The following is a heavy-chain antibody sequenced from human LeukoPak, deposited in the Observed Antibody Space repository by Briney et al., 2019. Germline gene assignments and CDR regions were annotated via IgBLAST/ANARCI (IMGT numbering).Heavy chain of an antibody. CDR1: GFTFSSYA. V-gene: IGHV3-23*01. Sequence: GGSLRLSCAASGFTFSSYAMSWVRQAPGKGLEWVSAISGSGGSTYYADSVKGRFTISRDNSKNTLYLQMNSLRAEDTAVYYCANLPNCDFWSGYVDYWGQGTLVTVSS. CDR2: ISGSGGST. D-gene: IGHD3-3*01. J-gene: IGHJ4*02. CDR3: ANLPNCDFWSGYVDY.